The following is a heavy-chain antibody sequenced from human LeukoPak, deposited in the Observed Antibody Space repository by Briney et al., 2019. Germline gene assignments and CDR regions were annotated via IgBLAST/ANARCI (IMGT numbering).Heavy chain of an antibody. D-gene: IGHD6-13*01. CDR1: GGTFSSYA. CDR3: ARDRGIAAAGDDY. Sequence: SVKVSCKASGGTFSSYAISWVRQAPGQGLEWMGGIIPIFGTANYALKFQGRVTITADKSTSTAYMELSSLRSEDTAVYYCARDRGIAAAGDDYWGQGTLVTVSS. J-gene: IGHJ4*02. V-gene: IGHV1-69*06. CDR2: IIPIFGTA.